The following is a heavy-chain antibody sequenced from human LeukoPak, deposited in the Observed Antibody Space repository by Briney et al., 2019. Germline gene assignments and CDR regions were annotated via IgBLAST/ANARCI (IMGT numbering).Heavy chain of an antibody. J-gene: IGHJ5*02. CDR2: IYYSGST. Sequence: SETLSLTCTVSGGSISSYYWSWIRQPPGKGLEWIGYIYYSGSTNYNPSLRSRVTISIDTSKNQFSLKLSSVTAADTAVYYCARVPHFGDYGWFDPWGQGTLVTVSS. CDR1: GGSISSYY. V-gene: IGHV4-59*01. CDR3: ARVPHFGDYGWFDP. D-gene: IGHD4-17*01.